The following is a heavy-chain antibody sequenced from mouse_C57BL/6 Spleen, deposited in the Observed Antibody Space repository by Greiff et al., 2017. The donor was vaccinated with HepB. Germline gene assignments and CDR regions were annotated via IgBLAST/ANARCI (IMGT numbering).Heavy chain of an antibody. D-gene: IGHD1-1*01. CDR2: ISDGGSYT. CDR1: GFTFSSYA. Sequence: EVQGVESGGGLVKPGGSLKLSCAASGFTFSSYAMSWVRQTPEKRLEWVATISDGGSYTYYPDNVKGRFTISRDNAKNNLYLQMSHLKSEDTAMYYCAREGTVVARYFDYWGQGTTLTVSS. J-gene: IGHJ2*01. CDR3: AREGTVVARYFDY. V-gene: IGHV5-4*01.